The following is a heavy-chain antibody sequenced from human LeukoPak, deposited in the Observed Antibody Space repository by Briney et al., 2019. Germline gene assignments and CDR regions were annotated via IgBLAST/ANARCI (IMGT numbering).Heavy chain of an antibody. V-gene: IGHV1-2*02. CDR3: ARDRASGYDLRLFGY. D-gene: IGHD5-12*01. CDR1: GYTFTGYY. J-gene: IGHJ4*02. Sequence: ASVKVSCKASGYTFTGYYMHWVRQAPGQGLERMGWINPNSGGTNYAQKFQGRVTMTRDTSISTAYMELSRLRSDDTAVYYCARDRASGYDLRLFGYWGQGTLVTVSS. CDR2: INPNSGGT.